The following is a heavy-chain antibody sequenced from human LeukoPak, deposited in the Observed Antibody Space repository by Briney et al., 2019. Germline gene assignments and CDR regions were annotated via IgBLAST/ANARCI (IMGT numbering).Heavy chain of an antibody. Sequence: RASVKVSCKASGYTFTIYGLNWVRQAPGQGLEWMGWISAYSGNTNYAQTLQDRVTMTTDTSTSTAYMELTNLRSDDTAVYYCARGEFPLDAFDIWGQGTMVTVSS. CDR1: GYTFTIYG. D-gene: IGHD3-10*01. J-gene: IGHJ3*02. CDR3: ARGEFPLDAFDI. CDR2: ISAYSGNT. V-gene: IGHV1-18*01.